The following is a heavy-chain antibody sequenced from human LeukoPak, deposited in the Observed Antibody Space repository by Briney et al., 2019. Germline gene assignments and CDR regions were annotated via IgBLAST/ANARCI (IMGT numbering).Heavy chain of an antibody. J-gene: IGHJ4*02. V-gene: IGHV1-69*04. CDR1: GGTFSSYA. D-gene: IGHD4-17*01. CDR2: IIPILGIA. CDR3: ARSPSYGDLDIDY. Sequence: ASVKVSCKASGGTFSSYAISLVRQAPGQGLEWMGRIIPILGIANYAQKFQGRVTITADKSTSTAYMELSSLRSEDTAVYYCARSPSYGDLDIDYWGQGTLVTVSS.